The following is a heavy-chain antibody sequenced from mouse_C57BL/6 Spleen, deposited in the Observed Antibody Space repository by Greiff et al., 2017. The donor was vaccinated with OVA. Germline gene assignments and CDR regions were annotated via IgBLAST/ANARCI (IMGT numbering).Heavy chain of an antibody. D-gene: IGHD1-1*01. Sequence: VQLQQSGAELVRPGASVTLSCKASGYTFTDYEMHWVKQTPVHGLEWIGAIDPETGGTAYNQKFKGKATLTADKSSSTAYMELRSLTSEDAAVYYCTRYYGSSPLMDYWGQGTSVTVSS. CDR2: IDPETGGT. J-gene: IGHJ4*01. V-gene: IGHV1-15*01. CDR1: GYTFTDYE. CDR3: TRYYGSSPLMDY.